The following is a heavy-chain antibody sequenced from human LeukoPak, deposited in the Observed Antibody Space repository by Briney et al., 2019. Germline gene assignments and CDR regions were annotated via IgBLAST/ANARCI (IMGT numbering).Heavy chain of an antibody. V-gene: IGHV3-20*04. CDR3: ASSGATAIDY. CDR2: INWNGDSI. Sequence: GGSLRLSCAASGFTFDDYGMSWVRQAPGKGLEWVSGINWNGDSINYADSVKGRFTISRDNAKNSPYLQMNSLRAEDTAVYYCASSGATAIDYWGQGTLVTVSS. J-gene: IGHJ4*02. D-gene: IGHD2-21*02. CDR1: GFTFDDYG.